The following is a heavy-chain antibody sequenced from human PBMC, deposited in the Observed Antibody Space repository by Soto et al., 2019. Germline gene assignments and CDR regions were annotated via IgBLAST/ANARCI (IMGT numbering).Heavy chain of an antibody. Sequence: QLQLQESGPGLVKPSETLSLTCTVSGGSISSSSYYWGWIRQPPGKGLEWIGSIYYSGSTYYNPSLKSRVTISVDTSKNQFSLKLSSVTAADTAVYYCARHISGYPLYYFDYWGQGTLVTVSS. J-gene: IGHJ4*02. V-gene: IGHV4-39*01. CDR2: IYYSGST. D-gene: IGHD3-22*01. CDR1: GGSISSSSYY. CDR3: ARHISGYPLYYFDY.